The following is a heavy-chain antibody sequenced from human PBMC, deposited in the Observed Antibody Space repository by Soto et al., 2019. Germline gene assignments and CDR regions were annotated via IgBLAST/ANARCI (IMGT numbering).Heavy chain of an antibody. CDR2: IVPVFPSV. J-gene: IGHJ6*02. Sequence: QVQLVQSGAEVKRPGSSVQVSCKASGGAFHNYAIYWVRQAPGPGLEWLGTIVPVFPSVYYAPRFQGRLTITADGSTDTVYMMLTSLKSEDTAAYYCAREMPSTAAAYFYYGLNVWGQGTSVTVSS. D-gene: IGHD6-13*01. CDR1: GGAFHNYA. CDR3: AREMPSTAAAYFYYGLNV. V-gene: IGHV1-69*18.